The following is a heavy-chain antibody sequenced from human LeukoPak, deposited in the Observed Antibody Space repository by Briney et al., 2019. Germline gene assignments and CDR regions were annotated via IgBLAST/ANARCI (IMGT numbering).Heavy chain of an antibody. Sequence: GGSLRLSCAASGFGFSSYAMNWVRQAPGKGLEWVSTISAAGSGTYYADSVKGRFTISRDNSKTPLYLQMNSLRLEDTAVYYCAKGHNWGGPVYFDYWGQGTLVTVSS. CDR3: AKGHNWGGPVYFDY. D-gene: IGHD7-27*01. J-gene: IGHJ4*02. CDR2: ISAAGSGT. V-gene: IGHV3-23*01. CDR1: GFGFSSYA.